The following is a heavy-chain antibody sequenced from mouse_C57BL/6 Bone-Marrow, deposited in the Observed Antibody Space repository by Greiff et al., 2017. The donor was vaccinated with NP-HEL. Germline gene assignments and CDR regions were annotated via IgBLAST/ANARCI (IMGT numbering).Heavy chain of an antibody. V-gene: IGHV1-5*01. Sequence: VQLQQSGTVLARPGASVKMSCKTSGYTFTSYWMHWVKQRPGQGLEWIGAIYPGNSDTSYNQKFKGKAKLTAVTSASTAYMELSSLTNEDSAVYYCTREELRRWYVDVWGTGTTVTVSS. D-gene: IGHD1-2*01. CDR1: GYTFTSYW. J-gene: IGHJ1*03. CDR2: IYPGNSDT. CDR3: TREELRRWYVDV.